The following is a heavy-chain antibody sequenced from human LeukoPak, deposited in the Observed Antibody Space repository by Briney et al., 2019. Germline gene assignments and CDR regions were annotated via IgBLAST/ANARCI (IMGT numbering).Heavy chain of an antibody. Sequence: SETLSLTCTVSGGSISSYYWSWIRQPPGKGLEWIGYIYYSGSTNYNPSLKSRVTISVDTSKNQFSLKLSSVTAADTAVYYCGAAAGGDYYGMDVWGQGTTVTVSS. D-gene: IGHD6-13*01. CDR3: GAAAGGDYYGMDV. CDR2: IYYSGST. J-gene: IGHJ6*02. V-gene: IGHV4-59*01. CDR1: GGSISSYY.